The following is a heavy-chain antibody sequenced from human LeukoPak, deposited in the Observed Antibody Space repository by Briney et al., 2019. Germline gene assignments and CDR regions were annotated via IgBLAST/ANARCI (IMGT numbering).Heavy chain of an antibody. V-gene: IGHV3-30*03. Sequence: LSGGSLRLSCAASGFTFSSYGMHWVRQAPGKGLEWVAVISYDGSNKYYADSVKGRFTISRDNAKNSLYLQMNSLRAEDTAVYYCARDEQRSDISRPAKNFDYWGQGTLVTVSS. J-gene: IGHJ4*02. CDR1: GFTFSSYG. D-gene: IGHD6-25*01. CDR2: ISYDGSNK. CDR3: ARDEQRSDISRPAKNFDY.